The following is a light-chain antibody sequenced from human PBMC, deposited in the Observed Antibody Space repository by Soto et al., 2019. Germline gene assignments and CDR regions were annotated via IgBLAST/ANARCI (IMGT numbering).Light chain of an antibody. CDR3: CSYAGRYTWV. J-gene: IGLJ3*02. V-gene: IGLV2-11*02. CDR1: SSDVGEYNY. Sequence: QSALTQPRSVSGSPGQSVTISCTGTSSDVGEYNYVSWYQQHPGKAPKLLIYAVNMRPSGVPDRFSGSKSGNTASLTISGLQAEDEADYSCCSYAGRYTWVFGGGTKLTVL. CDR2: AVN.